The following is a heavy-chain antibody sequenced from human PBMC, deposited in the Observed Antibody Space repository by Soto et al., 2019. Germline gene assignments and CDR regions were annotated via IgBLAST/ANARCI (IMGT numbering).Heavy chain of an antibody. CDR1: GYTFTSYY. J-gene: IGHJ3*02. D-gene: IGHD5-12*01. Sequence: GASVKVSCKASGYTFTSYYMHWVRQAPGQGLEWMGIINPSGGSTSYAQKFQGRVTMTRDTSTSTVYMELSSLRSEDTAVYYCAAEGGSGYENDAFDIWGQGTMVTVSS. CDR2: INPSGGST. CDR3: AAEGGSGYENDAFDI. V-gene: IGHV1-46*03.